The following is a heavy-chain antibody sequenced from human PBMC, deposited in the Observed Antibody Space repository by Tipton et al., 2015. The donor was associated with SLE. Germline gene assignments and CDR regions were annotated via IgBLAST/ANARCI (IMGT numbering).Heavy chain of an antibody. Sequence: LRLSCTVSGGSISSSSYYWGWIRQPPGKGLEWIGSIYYSGSTYYNPSLKSRVTISVDTSKNQFSLKLSSVTAADTAVYYCARGPMGATNYWGQGTLVTVSS. CDR3: ARGPMGATNY. V-gene: IGHV4-39*07. CDR2: IYYSGST. J-gene: IGHJ4*02. CDR1: GGSISSSSYY. D-gene: IGHD1-26*01.